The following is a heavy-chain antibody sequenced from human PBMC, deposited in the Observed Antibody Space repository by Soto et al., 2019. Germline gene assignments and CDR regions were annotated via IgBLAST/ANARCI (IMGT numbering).Heavy chain of an antibody. V-gene: IGHV3-15*01. J-gene: IGHJ4*02. CDR1: GFIFSNAW. D-gene: IGHD3-3*01. CDR2: IKSKADGGTT. Sequence: EVQLVESGGGLVKPGGSLSLSCAASGFIFSNAWMSWVRQAPGKGLEWVGRIKSKADGGTTNYAAPVKGRFNISREGSKNTLDLQMNGLKTEDTAVYYCTTGWSSKDYWGQGTLVTVSS. CDR3: TTGWSSKDY.